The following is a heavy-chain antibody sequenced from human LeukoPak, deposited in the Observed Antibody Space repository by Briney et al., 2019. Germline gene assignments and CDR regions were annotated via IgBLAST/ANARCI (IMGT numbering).Heavy chain of an antibody. D-gene: IGHD3-10*01. J-gene: IGHJ5*02. CDR2: FDPEDGET. V-gene: IGHV1-24*01. CDR1: GYTLTELS. CDR3: ATNYGSSPLGWFDP. Sequence: ASVKVSCKVSGYTLTELSMHWVRQAPGKGLEWMGGFDPEDGETIYAQKFQGRVTMTEDTSTDTAYMELSSLRSEDTAVYYCATNYGSSPLGWFDPWGQGTLVTVSS.